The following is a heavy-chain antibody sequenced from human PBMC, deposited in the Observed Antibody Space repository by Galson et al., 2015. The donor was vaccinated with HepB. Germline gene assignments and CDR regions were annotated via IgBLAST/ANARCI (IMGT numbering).Heavy chain of an antibody. J-gene: IGHJ4*02. D-gene: IGHD6-19*01. CDR1: GDSVSSNSAA. CDR2: TYYRSKWYN. Sequence: GDSVSSNSAAWNWIRQSPSRGLEWLGRTYYRSKWYNDYAVSVKSRITINPDTSKNQFSLQLNSVTPEDTAVYYCARDGYSSGWYVDYWGQGTLVTVSS. CDR3: ARDGYSSGWYVDY. V-gene: IGHV6-1*01.